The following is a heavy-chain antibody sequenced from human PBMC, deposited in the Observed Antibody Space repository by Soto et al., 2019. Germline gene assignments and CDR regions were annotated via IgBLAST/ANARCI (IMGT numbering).Heavy chain of an antibody. CDR2: IYYSGST. V-gene: IGHV4-59*01. CDR1: GGSSTGYY. D-gene: IGHD3-9*01. CDR3: ARVQWDYDILTGPRGRRWFAP. Sequence: SETLSLTCAGYGGSSTGYYWNWMRPPPGNGLELIGYIYYSGSTNYNSSLKSRVTISADTSKNQFSLKLSSVTAADTAVYYCARVQWDYDILTGPRGRRWFAPWGQGTLVTVSS. J-gene: IGHJ5*02.